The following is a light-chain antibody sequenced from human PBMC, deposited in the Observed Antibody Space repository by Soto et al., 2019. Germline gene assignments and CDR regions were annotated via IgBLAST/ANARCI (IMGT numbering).Light chain of an antibody. J-gene: IGKJ2*01. Sequence: EIVLTQSPGTLSLSPGERATLSCRASQSVSSSYLAWYQQKPGQAPRLLIYGASNRATGIPDRFSGSGSGTDFSLTISRLEPEDFAVYYCLQFDNSPLYTFGQGTKVDIK. CDR3: LQFDNSPLYT. CDR2: GAS. V-gene: IGKV3-20*01. CDR1: QSVSSSY.